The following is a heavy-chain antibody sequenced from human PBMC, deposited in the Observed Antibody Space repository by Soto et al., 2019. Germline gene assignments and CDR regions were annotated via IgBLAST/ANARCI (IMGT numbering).Heavy chain of an antibody. V-gene: IGHV4-4*02. J-gene: IGHJ4*02. Sequence: SETLSLTCAVSGGSISSSNWWSWVRQPPGKGLEWIGEIYHSGSTNYNPPLKSRVTISVDKTKNQFSLKLSSVTAADTAVYYCARDRKFGGYYYFDYWGQGTLVTVSS. CDR3: ARDRKFGGYYYFDY. CDR1: GGSISSSNW. CDR2: IYHSGST. D-gene: IGHD3-22*01.